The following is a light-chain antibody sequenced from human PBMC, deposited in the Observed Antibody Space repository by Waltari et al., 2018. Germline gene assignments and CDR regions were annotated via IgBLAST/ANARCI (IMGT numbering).Light chain of an antibody. V-gene: IGKV3-11*01. CDR3: QQRSNWPPIT. Sequence: ETVLTQSPATLSLSPGERATLSCRASQSVSSYLAWYQQKPGQAPRLLIYDASNRATGIPARFSGSVSGTDFTLTISSLEPEDFAVYYCQQRSNWPPITFGQGTRLEIK. CDR2: DAS. J-gene: IGKJ5*01. CDR1: QSVSSY.